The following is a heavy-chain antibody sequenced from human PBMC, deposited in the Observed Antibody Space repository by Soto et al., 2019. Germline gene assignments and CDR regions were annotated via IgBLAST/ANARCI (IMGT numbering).Heavy chain of an antibody. CDR1: GGSISSGGYS. J-gene: IGHJ6*02. V-gene: IGHV4-30-2*01. D-gene: IGHD2-8*01. Sequence: SETRSLTCAIAGGSISSGGYSWSWIRQPPGKGLEWIGYIYHSGSTYYNPSLKSRVTISVDTAKNQFSLKLSSVTAADTAVYYCARDDNAATHYGMDVWGQETTLTISS. CDR3: ARDDNAATHYGMDV. CDR2: IYHSGST.